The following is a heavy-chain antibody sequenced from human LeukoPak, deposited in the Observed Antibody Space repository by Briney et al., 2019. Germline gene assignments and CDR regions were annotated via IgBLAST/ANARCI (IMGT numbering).Heavy chain of an antibody. D-gene: IGHD3-10*01. CDR2: INAGNGNT. CDR1: GYTFTSYP. J-gene: IGHJ4*02. CDR3: ARDREAIRYFDY. Sequence: GASVKVSCKASGYTFTSYPMHWVRQAPGQRLEWMGWINAGNGNTEYSQKFQGRVTITRDTSASTAYMELSSLRSEDTAVYYCARDREAIRYFDYWGQGTLVTVSS. V-gene: IGHV1-3*01.